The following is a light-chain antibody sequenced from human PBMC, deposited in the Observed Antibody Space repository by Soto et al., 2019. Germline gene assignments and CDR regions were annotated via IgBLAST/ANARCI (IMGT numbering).Light chain of an antibody. CDR2: LGS. V-gene: IGKV2-28*01. Sequence: DIVMSQSPLSLPVTPGEPASISCRSSHSLLHSNGYNYLDWYLQKPGQSPQPLIYLGSNRASGVPDRFSGSGSGTDFTLKISRVEAEDVGVYYCMQPLQSWTFGQGTKVDIK. J-gene: IGKJ1*01. CDR1: HSLLHSNGYNY. CDR3: MQPLQSWT.